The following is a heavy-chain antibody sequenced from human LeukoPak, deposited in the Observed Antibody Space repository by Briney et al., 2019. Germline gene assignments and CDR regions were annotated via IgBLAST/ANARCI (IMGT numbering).Heavy chain of an antibody. CDR2: ISAYNGHT. D-gene: IGHD3-22*01. Sequence: VASVKVSCKASGYSFTSYGINWVRQAPGQGLEWMGWISAYNGHTNYAQKFHDRVTMTTDTSTSTAYMELRSLRSDDTAVYYCARNHRPYYDSSGYYYYYFDYWGQGTLVTVSS. CDR3: ARNHRPYYDSSGYYYYYFDY. V-gene: IGHV1-18*01. J-gene: IGHJ4*02. CDR1: GYSFTSYG.